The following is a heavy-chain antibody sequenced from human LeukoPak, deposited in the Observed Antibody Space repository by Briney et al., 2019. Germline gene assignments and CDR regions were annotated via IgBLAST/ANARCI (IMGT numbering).Heavy chain of an antibody. CDR1: GFTVSSNY. J-gene: IGHJ4*02. D-gene: IGHD1-1*01. CDR2: LYGGGGS. V-gene: IGHV3-53*01. CDR3: VREGNWAY. Sequence: GGSLRLSCAASGFTVSSNYMSWVRQAPGKGLEWVSVLYGGGGSYYADSVKGRFIIFRDNSKNMLYLQMNSLRVEDTAVYYCVREGNWAYWGQGILVTVYS.